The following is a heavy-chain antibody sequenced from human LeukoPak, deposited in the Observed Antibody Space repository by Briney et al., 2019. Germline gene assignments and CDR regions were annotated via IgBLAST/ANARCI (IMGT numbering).Heavy chain of an antibody. J-gene: IGHJ3*02. CDR3: ARDRPYYDILTGYYIGEAFDI. D-gene: IGHD3-9*01. CDR1: GFTVSSNY. V-gene: IGHV3-53*01. Sequence: ARSLRLSCAASGFTVSSNYMSWGRQGPGEGLEWVSVIYSGGSTYYANSVKGRFTISRENSKNTLYLQMNSLRDEDTAVYYCARDRPYYDILTGYYIGEAFDIWGQGTMVTVSS. CDR2: IYSGGST.